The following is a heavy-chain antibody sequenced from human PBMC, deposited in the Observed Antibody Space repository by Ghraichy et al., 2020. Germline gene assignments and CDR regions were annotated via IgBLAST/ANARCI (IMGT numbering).Heavy chain of an antibody. CDR3: ARLGVWFGEEPLDI. CDR2: ISFDGSNR. J-gene: IGHJ3*02. CDR1: GFTFSSSA. Sequence: LSLTCAASGFTFSSSAMHWVRQAPGKGLEWVAVISFDGSNRYYADFVKGRFTISRDTSKSTLYLQMNSLRPEDTAVYFCARLGVWFGEEPLDIWGRGTMVTVSS. V-gene: IGHV3-30*04. D-gene: IGHD3-10*01.